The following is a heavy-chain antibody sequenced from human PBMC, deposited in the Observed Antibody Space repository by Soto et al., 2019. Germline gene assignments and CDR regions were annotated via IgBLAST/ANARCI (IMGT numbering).Heavy chain of an antibody. D-gene: IGHD4-17*01. CDR2: IYTSGTT. J-gene: IGHJ4*02. CDR3: ASLRIPDDY. Sequence: SETLSLTCTASGGSIRSFYWNWVRRPAGKGLEWIGRIYTSGTTNYNPSLKSRLTMSVDTSKNQFSLKLSSVTAADTAVYYCASLRIPDDYWGQGTLVTVSS. V-gene: IGHV4-4*07. CDR1: GGSIRSFY.